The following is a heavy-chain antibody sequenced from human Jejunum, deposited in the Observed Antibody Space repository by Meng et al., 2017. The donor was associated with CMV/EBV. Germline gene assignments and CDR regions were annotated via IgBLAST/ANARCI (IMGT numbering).Heavy chain of an antibody. Sequence: VQCVLTEAERTKPGASVKVSCNATGYTFTSYGISWVRQAPGQGLEWMGWISAYNGNTNYAQKLQGRVTMTTDTSTSTAYMELRSLRSDDTAVYYCAASSSSWYQNWFDPWGQGTLVTVSS. V-gene: IGHV1-18*01. CDR1: GYTFTSYG. D-gene: IGHD6-13*01. CDR3: AASSSSWYQNWFDP. CDR2: ISAYNGNT. J-gene: IGHJ5*02.